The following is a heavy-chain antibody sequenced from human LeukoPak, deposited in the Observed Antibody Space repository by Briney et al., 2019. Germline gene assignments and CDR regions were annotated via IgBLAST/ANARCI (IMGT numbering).Heavy chain of an antibody. V-gene: IGHV1-69*13. J-gene: IGHJ4*02. D-gene: IGHD3-10*01. CDR3: AREVQSGNSLYYFDY. CDR2: IIPIFGTA. Sequence: SVKVSCKASGGTFSSYAISWVRQAPGQGLEWMGGIIPIFGTANYAQKFQGRVTITADESTSTAYMELSSLRSEDTAVCYCAREVQSGNSLYYFDYWGQGTLVTVSS. CDR1: GGTFSSYA.